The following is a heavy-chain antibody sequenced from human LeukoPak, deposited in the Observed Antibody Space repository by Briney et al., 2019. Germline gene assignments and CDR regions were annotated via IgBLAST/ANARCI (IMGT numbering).Heavy chain of an antibody. CDR2: INSDGSST. Sequence: GGSLRLSCAASGFTFSSYWMHWVRQVPGKGLVWVSSINSDGSSTTYADSVKGRFTISRDSAKNTLYLQMNSLRAEDTAVYYCARGGSSGYYPIWGQGTMVTVSS. CDR3: ARGGSSGYYPI. CDR1: GFTFSSYW. V-gene: IGHV3-74*01. D-gene: IGHD3-22*01. J-gene: IGHJ3*02.